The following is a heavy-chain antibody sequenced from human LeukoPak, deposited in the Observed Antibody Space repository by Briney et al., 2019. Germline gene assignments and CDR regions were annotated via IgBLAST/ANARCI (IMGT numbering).Heavy chain of an antibody. D-gene: IGHD2-2*01. CDR3: ARRSSTSFDAFDI. CDR1: GYTFTGYY. CDR2: IIPIFGTA. V-gene: IGHV1-69*13. J-gene: IGHJ3*02. Sequence: ASVKVSCKASGYTFTGYYTHWVRQAPGQGLEWMGGIIPIFGTANYAQKFQGRVTITADESTSTAYMELSSLRSEDTAVYYCARRSSTSFDAFDIWGQGTMVTVSS.